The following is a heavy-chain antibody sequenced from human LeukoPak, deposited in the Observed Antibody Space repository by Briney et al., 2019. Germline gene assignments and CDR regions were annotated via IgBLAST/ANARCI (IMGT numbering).Heavy chain of an antibody. CDR2: IYTSGNT. J-gene: IGHJ5*02. Sequence: SETLSLTCTVSSGSISSGSYYWSWIRQPAGKGLEWIGRIYTSGNTNYNPSLNSRVTISVDTSKNQCSLKLTSVTAADTAVYYCARHYGSGMDYFDPWGQGTLVTVSS. CDR3: ARHYGSGMDYFDP. D-gene: IGHD3-10*01. CDR1: SGSISSGSYY. V-gene: IGHV4-61*02.